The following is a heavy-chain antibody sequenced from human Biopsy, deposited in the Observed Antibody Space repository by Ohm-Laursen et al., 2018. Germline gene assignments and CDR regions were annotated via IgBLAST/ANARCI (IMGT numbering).Heavy chain of an antibody. CDR3: ARGTPTGIPFNWLDP. V-gene: IGHV6-1*01. CDR1: GDSVSNNDAA. J-gene: IGHJ5*02. CDR2: TYYRTKWYS. Sequence: TLSLTCAISGDSVSNNDAAWNWIRQSPSRGLEWLGRTYYRTKWYSDSAVSVKGRITISVDTSKNQFSLHLKSVSPDDTAVYYCARGTPTGIPFNWLDPWGQGTLVIVST. D-gene: IGHD1-1*01.